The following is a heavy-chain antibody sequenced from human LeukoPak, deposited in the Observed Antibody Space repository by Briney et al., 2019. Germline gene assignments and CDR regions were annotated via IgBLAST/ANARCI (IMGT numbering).Heavy chain of an antibody. CDR1: GFTFSSYA. CDR2: ISGSGGST. V-gene: IGHV3-23*01. D-gene: IGHD1-7*01. CDR3: AKSERELFDY. J-gene: IGHJ4*02. Sequence: PGGSLRLSCAASGFTFSSYAMSWVRQAPGKGLEWVSAISGSGGSTYYADSVKGRFTITRDNSKNTLFVQMNSLRAEDTAVYYCAKSERELFDYWGQGTLVTVSS.